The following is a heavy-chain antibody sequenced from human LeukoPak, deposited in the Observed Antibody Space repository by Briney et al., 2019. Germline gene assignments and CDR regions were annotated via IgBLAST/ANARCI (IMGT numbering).Heavy chain of an antibody. CDR2: IKHDGSDK. V-gene: IGHV3-7*01. D-gene: IGHD6-19*01. CDR1: GFTFSSYL. Sequence: GGSLRLSCAASGFTFSSYLMNWVRQAPGKGLEWVAYIKHDGSDKKYVDSVKGRFTISRDNAKNSLYLQMNSLRAEDTAVYSCARGGYSSGWYPISSYFDYWGQGTLVTVSS. J-gene: IGHJ4*02. CDR3: ARGGYSSGWYPISSYFDY.